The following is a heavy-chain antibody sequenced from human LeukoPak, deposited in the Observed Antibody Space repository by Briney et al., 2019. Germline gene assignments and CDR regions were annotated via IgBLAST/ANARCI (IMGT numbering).Heavy chain of an antibody. CDR3: AKVAGYSYVGVYYFDY. V-gene: IGHV3-23*01. CDR1: GFTFSSYA. CDR2: ISGSGGST. J-gene: IGHJ4*02. Sequence: GGSLRLSCAASGFTFSSYAMSWVRQAPGKGLKWVSAISGSGGSTYYADSVKGRFTISRDNSKNTLYLQMNSLRAEDTAVYYCAKVAGYSYVGVYYFDYWGQGTLVTVSS. D-gene: IGHD5-18*01.